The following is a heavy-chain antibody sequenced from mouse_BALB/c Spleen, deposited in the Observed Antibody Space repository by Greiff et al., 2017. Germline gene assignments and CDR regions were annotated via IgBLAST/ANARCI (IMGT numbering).Heavy chain of an antibody. J-gene: IGHJ4*01. CDR1: GYAFTNYL. D-gene: IGHD2-10*01. V-gene: IGHV1-54*01. Sequence: QVQLQQSGAELVRPGTSVKVSCKASGYAFTNYLIEWVKQRPGQGLEWIGVINPGSGGTNYNEKFKGKATLTADKSSSTAYMQLSSLTSDDSAVYFCARSSYGNYVDYAMDYWGQGTSVTVSS. CDR2: INPGSGGT. CDR3: ARSSYGNYVDYAMDY.